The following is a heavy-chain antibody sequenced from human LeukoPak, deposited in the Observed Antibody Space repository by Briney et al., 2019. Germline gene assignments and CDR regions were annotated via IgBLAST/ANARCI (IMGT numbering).Heavy chain of an antibody. Sequence: ASVKVSCKVSGYTLTELSMHWVRQAPGKGLEWMGGFDPEDGETIYAQKFQGRVTMTEDTSTDTAYMELSSLRSEDTAVYYCARGIFQLSAGNDAFDIWGQGTMVTVSS. CDR3: ARGIFQLSAGNDAFDI. J-gene: IGHJ3*02. V-gene: IGHV1-24*01. CDR2: FDPEDGET. CDR1: GYTLTELS. D-gene: IGHD2-2*01.